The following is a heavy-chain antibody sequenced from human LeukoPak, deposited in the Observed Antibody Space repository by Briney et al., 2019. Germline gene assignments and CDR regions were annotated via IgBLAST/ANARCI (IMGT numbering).Heavy chain of an antibody. V-gene: IGHV3-15*07. CDR2: IKSKTDGGTT. J-gene: IGHJ4*02. CDR1: GFTFSNAW. D-gene: IGHD3-22*01. Sequence: GGSLRLSCAASGFTFSNAWMNWVRQAPGKGLEWVGRIKSKTDGGTTDYAAPVKGRFTISRDDSKNTLYLQMNSLKTEDTVVYYCTTDLSHYYDSSGYSYWGQGTLVTVSS. CDR3: TTDLSHYYDSSGYSY.